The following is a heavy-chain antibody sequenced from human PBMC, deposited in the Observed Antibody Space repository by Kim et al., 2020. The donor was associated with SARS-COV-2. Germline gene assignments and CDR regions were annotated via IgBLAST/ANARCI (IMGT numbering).Heavy chain of an antibody. Sequence: YNPSRKSRVTISEDTSKKQFSLKLSSVTAADTAVYYCAREFRTYYWYFDLWGRGTLVTVSS. CDR3: AREFRTYYWYFDL. D-gene: IGHD2-21*01. V-gene: IGHV4-31*02. J-gene: IGHJ2*01.